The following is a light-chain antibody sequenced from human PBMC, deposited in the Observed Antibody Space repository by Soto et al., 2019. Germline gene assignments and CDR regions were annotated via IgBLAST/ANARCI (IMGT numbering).Light chain of an antibody. Sequence: QSVLTQPASVSGSLGQSIIISCPGLSRTYNYVAWYQQHPAKAPTGILFYVNKRPSGLSQPFSCSKSGNTASLTISGLQAEDDACYYCSSYTAGTTLFGGGTKLTVL. CDR3: SSYTAGTTL. CDR2: YVN. CDR1: SRTYNY. J-gene: IGLJ3*02. V-gene: IGLV2-14*03.